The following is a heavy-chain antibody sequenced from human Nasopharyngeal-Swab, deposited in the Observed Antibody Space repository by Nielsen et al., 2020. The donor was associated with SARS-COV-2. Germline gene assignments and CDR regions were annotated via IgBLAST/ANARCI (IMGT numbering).Heavy chain of an antibody. CDR2: IKSKTDGGTT. J-gene: IGHJ5*02. CDR3: AKNPTSGERITIFGVVILTDNWFDP. D-gene: IGHD3-3*01. Sequence: GESLKISCAASGFTFSNAWMSWVRQAPGKGLEWVGRIKSKTDGGTTDYAAPVKGRFTISRDDSKNTLYLQMNSLRAEDTAVYYCAKNPTSGERITIFGVVILTDNWFDPWGQGTLVTVSS. CDR1: GFTFSNAW. V-gene: IGHV3-15*01.